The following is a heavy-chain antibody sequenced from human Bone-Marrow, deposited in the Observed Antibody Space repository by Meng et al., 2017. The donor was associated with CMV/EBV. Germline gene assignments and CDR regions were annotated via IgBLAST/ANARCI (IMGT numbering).Heavy chain of an antibody. CDR3: AKDYMFDY. Sequence: GGSLRLSCTASGFTFSSYSMNWVRQAPGKGLEWVAFIRYDGSNKYYADSVKGRFTISRDNSKNTLYLQMNSLRAEDTAVYYCAKDYMFDYWGQGTLVTVAS. CDR2: IRYDGSNK. V-gene: IGHV3-30*02. CDR1: GFTFSSYS. J-gene: IGHJ4*02. D-gene: IGHD3-10*01.